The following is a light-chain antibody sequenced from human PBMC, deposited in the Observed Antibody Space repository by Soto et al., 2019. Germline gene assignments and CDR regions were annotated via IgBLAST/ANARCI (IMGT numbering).Light chain of an antibody. J-gene: IGLJ1*01. CDR1: SSNIGNNF. CDR2: DNN. CDR3: RSQYMSLTYV. V-gene: IGLV1-51*01. Sequence: QSFPTQPPSVSAAPGKTVTVSSYGSSSNIGNNFVTWYPQLPGTATTLPIYDNNRRPSGPPDRLPGIQYGTSATLVITGPQTADEAVYYCRSQYMSLTYVFKPGTKVTVL.